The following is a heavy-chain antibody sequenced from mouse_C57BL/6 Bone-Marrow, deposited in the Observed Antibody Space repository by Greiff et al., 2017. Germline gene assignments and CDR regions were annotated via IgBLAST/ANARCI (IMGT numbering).Heavy chain of an antibody. D-gene: IGHD1-1*01. J-gene: IGHJ2*01. CDR2: IHPNSGST. CDR3: ADYYGSSYGY. Sequence: QVQPQQPGAELVKPGASVKLSCKASGYTFTSYWMHWVKQRPGQGLEWIGMIHPNSGSTNYNEKFKSKATLTVDKSSSTAYMQLSSLTSEDSAVYYCADYYGSSYGYWGQGTTLTVSS. V-gene: IGHV1-64*01. CDR1: GYTFTSYW.